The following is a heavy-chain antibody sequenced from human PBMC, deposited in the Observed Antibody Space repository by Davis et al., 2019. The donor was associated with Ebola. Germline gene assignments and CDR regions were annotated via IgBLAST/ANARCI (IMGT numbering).Heavy chain of an antibody. CDR3: ARIPTKGYCSSTSCHLDY. J-gene: IGHJ4*02. CDR1: GYSFTSYW. CDR2: IDPSDSYT. Sequence: KVSCKGSGYSFTSYWISWVRQMPGKGLEWMGRIDPSDSYTNYSPSFQGHVTISADKSISTAYLQWSSLKASDTAMYYCARIPTKGYCSSTSCHLDYWGQGTLVTVSS. D-gene: IGHD2-2*01. V-gene: IGHV5-10-1*01.